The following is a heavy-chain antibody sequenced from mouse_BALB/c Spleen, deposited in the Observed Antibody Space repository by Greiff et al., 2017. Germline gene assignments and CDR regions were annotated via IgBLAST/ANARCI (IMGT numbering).Heavy chain of an antibody. CDR3: TREYGNYGYAMEY. CDR2: IDPETGGT. CDR1: GYTFTDYE. J-gene: IGHJ4*01. Sequence: QVQLQQSGAELVRPGASVTLSCKASGYTFTDYEMHWVKQTPVHGLEWIGAIDPETGGTAYNQKFKGKATLTADKSSSTAYMELRSLTSEDSAVYYCTREYGNYGYAMEYWGQGTSVTVSS. V-gene: IGHV1-15*01. D-gene: IGHD2-10*02.